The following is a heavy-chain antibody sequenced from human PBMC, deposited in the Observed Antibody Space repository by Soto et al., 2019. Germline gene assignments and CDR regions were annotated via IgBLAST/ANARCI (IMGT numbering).Heavy chain of an antibody. V-gene: IGHV3-30-3*01. CDR2: ISYDGSNK. CDR3: ARSGYCSGGSCPLDY. J-gene: IGHJ4*02. Sequence: QVQLEESGGGVVQPGRSLRLSCAASGFTFSSYAMHWVRQAPGKGLEWVAVISYDGSNKYYADSVKGRFTISRDNSKNTLYLQMNSLRAEDTAVYYCARSGYCSGGSCPLDYWGQGTLVTVSS. CDR1: GFTFSSYA. D-gene: IGHD2-15*01.